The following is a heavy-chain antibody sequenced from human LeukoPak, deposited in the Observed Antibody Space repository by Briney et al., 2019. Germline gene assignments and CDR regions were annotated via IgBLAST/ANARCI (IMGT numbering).Heavy chain of an antibody. CDR1: GGSISSGDYY. V-gene: IGHV4-61*02. D-gene: IGHD2-8*01. J-gene: IGHJ4*02. CDR3: ARESTDVRLLVPYYFDY. CDR2: LSASGST. Sequence: SKTLSLTCTVSGGSISSGDYYWSWIRQPAGKGLEWIGRLSASGSTNYNPSLKSRVTISVDTSKNQFSLKLSSVTAADTAAYYCARESTDVRLLVPYYFDYWGQGALVTVSS.